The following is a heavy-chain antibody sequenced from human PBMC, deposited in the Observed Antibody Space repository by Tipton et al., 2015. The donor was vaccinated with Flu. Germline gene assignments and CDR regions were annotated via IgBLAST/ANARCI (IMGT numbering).Heavy chain of an antibody. CDR1: GFTFSDSA. CDR2: IGGSGDNT. D-gene: IGHD7-27*01. V-gene: IGHV3-23*01. J-gene: IGHJ4*02. CDR3: AKDFNWGST. Sequence: SLRLSCAASGFTFSDSAMNWVRQAPGKGLEWVSDIGGSGDNTHYADSVKGRFTISRDNSKNTLYLQMNSLGPEDTAIYYCAKDFNWGSTWGQGTLVTVSS.